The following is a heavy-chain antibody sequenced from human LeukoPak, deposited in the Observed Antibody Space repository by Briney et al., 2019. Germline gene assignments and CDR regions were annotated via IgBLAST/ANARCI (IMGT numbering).Heavy chain of an antibody. V-gene: IGHV3-49*04. D-gene: IGHD3-10*01. J-gene: IGHJ4*02. Sequence: GGSLRLSCAASGFTFSSYSMSWVRQAPGKGLEWVGFIRSKAYGGTTEYAASVKGRFTISRDDSKSIAYLQMNSLKTEDTAVYYCTRVDYYYDSGSYTPFDYWGQGTLVTVSS. CDR2: IRSKAYGGTT. CDR1: GFTFSSYS. CDR3: TRVDYYYDSGSYTPFDY.